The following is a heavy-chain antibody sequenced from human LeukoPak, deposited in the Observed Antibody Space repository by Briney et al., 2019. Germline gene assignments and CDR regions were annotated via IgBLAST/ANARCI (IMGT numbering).Heavy chain of an antibody. V-gene: IGHV3-74*01. J-gene: IGHJ4*02. CDR3: ARDSHSSSPL. D-gene: IGHD6-13*01. CDR2: IDTDGSGT. CDR1: GFTFSNYW. Sequence: GGSLRLSCAASGFTFSNYWMHWVRQAPGKGLVWVSRIDTDGSGTSYADSVKGRFTISRDNAKNTLYLQMNSLRAEDTAVYYCARDSHSSSPLWGQGTLVTVSS.